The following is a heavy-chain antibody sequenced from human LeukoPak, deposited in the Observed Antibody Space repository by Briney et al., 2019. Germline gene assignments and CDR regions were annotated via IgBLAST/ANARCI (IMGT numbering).Heavy chain of an antibody. V-gene: IGHV1-69*04. J-gene: IGHJ6*02. CDR3: ARDRYGDYEEGMGMDV. Sequence: GASVKVSCKASGGTFSSYAISWVRQAPGHGLEWMGRIIPILGIANYAQKFQGRVTITADKSTSTAYMELSSLRSEDTAVYYCARDRYGDYEEGMGMDVWGQGTTVTVSS. CDR2: IIPILGIA. CDR1: GGTFSSYA. D-gene: IGHD4-17*01.